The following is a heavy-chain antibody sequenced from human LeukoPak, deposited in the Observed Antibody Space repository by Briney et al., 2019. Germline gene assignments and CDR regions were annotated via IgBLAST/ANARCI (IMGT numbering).Heavy chain of an antibody. V-gene: IGHV4-39*01. D-gene: IGHD3-22*01. CDR2: IYYSGST. CDR1: GGSISSSSYY. CDR3: ARTPYYYDSSGPSGEH. J-gene: IGHJ1*01. Sequence: KASETLSLTCTVSGGSISSSSYYWGWIRQPPGKGLEWIGSIYYSGSTYYNPSLKSRVTISVDTSKNQFSLKLSSVTAADTAVYYCARTPYYYDSSGPSGEHWGQGTLVTVSS.